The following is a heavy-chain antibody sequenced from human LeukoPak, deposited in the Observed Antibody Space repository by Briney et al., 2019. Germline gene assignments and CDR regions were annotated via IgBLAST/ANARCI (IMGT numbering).Heavy chain of an antibody. J-gene: IGHJ6*02. Sequence: GGSLRLSCAASGFTVSGNYMRWVRQAPGKGLEWVSLLYSGGSTYYADSVKGRFSISRDNSKNTLYLQMNSLRAEDTAVYYCASRDKGYYYGMDVWGQGTTVTVSS. D-gene: IGHD5-24*01. CDR3: ASRDKGYYYGMDV. V-gene: IGHV3-66*01. CDR1: GFTVSGNY. CDR2: LYSGGST.